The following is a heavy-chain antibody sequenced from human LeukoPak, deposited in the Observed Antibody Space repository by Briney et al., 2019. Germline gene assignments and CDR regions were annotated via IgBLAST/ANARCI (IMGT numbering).Heavy chain of an antibody. J-gene: IGHJ4*02. CDR3: AKDHGSSDWYYFDY. CDR1: GFTFSTYA. D-gene: IGHD6-13*01. Sequence: PGGSLRLSCAASGFTFSTYAMHWVRQAPGKGLEWVAVIPYDGSNKYYADSVKGRFTISRENSKNRLYLQMNTLRADETAVYYCAKDHGSSDWYYFDYWGQGTLVTVSS. CDR2: IPYDGSNK. V-gene: IGHV3-30*04.